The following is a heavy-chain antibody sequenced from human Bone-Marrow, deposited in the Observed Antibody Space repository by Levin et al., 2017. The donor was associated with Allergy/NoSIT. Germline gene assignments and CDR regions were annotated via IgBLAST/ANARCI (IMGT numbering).Heavy chain of an antibody. Sequence: SCVASGFTFGDYGMTWVRQSPGKGLEWVSSISGSGGGTFYGGSVRGRFTISRDNSKNTLFLQMSSLRSDDTALYFCARVDSTNWYYFDNWGQGTQVTVSS. D-gene: IGHD2-2*01. CDR2: ISGSGGGT. CDR3: ARVDSTNWYYFDN. V-gene: IGHV3-23*01. J-gene: IGHJ4*02. CDR1: GFTFGDYG.